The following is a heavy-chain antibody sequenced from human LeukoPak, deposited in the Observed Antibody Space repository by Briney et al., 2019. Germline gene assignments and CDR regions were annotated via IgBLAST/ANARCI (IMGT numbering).Heavy chain of an antibody. Sequence: ASVKVSCKASGYTFTSYDINWVRQATGQGLEWMGWMNPNSGNTGYAQKFQGRVTMTRNTSISTAYMELSSLRSEDTAVYYCARLRESQYYDILTGPSYAFGIWGQGTMVTVSS. CDR1: GYTFTSYD. CDR3: ARLRESQYYDILTGPSYAFGI. D-gene: IGHD3-9*01. V-gene: IGHV1-8*01. CDR2: MNPNSGNT. J-gene: IGHJ3*02.